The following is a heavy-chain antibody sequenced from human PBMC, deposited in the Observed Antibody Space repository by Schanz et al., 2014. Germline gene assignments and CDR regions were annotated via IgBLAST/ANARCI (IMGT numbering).Heavy chain of an antibody. CDR3: VKGGTNTLDS. CDR1: GFTFSDYY. J-gene: IGHJ4*02. V-gene: IGHV3-66*01. CDR2: MFPGGNT. Sequence: VHLVESGGGLVKPGGSLRLSCAASGFTFSDYYMSWIRQAPGKGLEWVSIMFPGGNTYYADSVKGRFTISRDNSKNTLFLQMNSLRGDDTAIYYCVKGGTNTLDSWGQGTLVTVSS.